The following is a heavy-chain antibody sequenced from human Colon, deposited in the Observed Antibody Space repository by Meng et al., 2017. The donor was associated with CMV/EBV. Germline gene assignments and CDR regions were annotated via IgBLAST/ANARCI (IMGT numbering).Heavy chain of an antibody. CDR1: GLPFSNYA. D-gene: IGHD2-21*02. CDR3: VKTGTAWQFDF. J-gene: IGHJ4*02. V-gene: IGHV3-30*02. CDR2: IWFDGSSK. Sequence: QVYRVGSGGGVVQLGGSLRLSCEASGLPFSNYAMHWVRQAPGKGLEWVAFIWFDGSSKDYADSVKGRFTISRDNSMNRLYLQVNSLRSEDTAVYYCVKTGTAWQFDFWGQGTLVTVSS.